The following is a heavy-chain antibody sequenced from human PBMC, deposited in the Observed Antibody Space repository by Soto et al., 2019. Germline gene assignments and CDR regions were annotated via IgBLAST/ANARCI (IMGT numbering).Heavy chain of an antibody. CDR2: IWYDGSNK. CDR3: ARAVVVPAAIDYGMDV. D-gene: IGHD2-2*02. J-gene: IGHJ6*02. V-gene: IGHV3-33*01. CDR1: GFTFSSYG. Sequence: PGGSLSLSCAASGFTFSSYGMHWVRQAPGKGLEWVAVIWYDGSNKYYADSVKGRFTISRDNSKNTLYLQMNSLRAEDTAVYYCARAVVVPAAIDYGMDVWGQGT.